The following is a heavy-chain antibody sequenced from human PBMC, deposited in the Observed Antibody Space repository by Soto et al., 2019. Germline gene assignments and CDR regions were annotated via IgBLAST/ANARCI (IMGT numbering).Heavy chain of an antibody. CDR3: ARAPTYYYDSSGYNGY. J-gene: IGHJ4*02. Sequence: PGGSLMLSWASSGLTFSSNWVSRVRQAPGMGLEWVANIKQDGSEKYYVDSVKGRFTISRDNAKNSLYLQMNSLRAEDTAVYYCARAPTYYYDSSGYNGYWGQGTLVTVSS. V-gene: IGHV3-7*01. CDR1: GLTFSSNW. CDR2: IKQDGSEK. D-gene: IGHD3-22*01.